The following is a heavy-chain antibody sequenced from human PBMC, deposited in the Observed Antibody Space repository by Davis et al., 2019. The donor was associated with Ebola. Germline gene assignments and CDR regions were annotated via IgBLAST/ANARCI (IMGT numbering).Heavy chain of an antibody. CDR1: GYSFTSYW. CDR2: IYPGDSDT. Sequence: KVSCKGSGYSFTSYWIGWVRQMPGKGLEWMGIIYPGDSDTRYSPSFQGQVTISADKPISTAYLQWSSLKASDTAMYYCARQVVVAATFDYWGQGTLVTVSS. D-gene: IGHD2-15*01. V-gene: IGHV5-51*01. CDR3: ARQVVVAATFDY. J-gene: IGHJ4*02.